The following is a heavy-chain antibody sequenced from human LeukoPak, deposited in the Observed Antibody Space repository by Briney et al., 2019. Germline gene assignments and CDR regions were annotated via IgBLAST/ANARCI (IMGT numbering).Heavy chain of an antibody. CDR3: AKDQQCSTSCSMGSRPYYGVDV. CDR1: GFTFSSYA. Sequence: GGSLRLSCAASGFTFSSYAMTWVRQAPGKGLEWVSAISDSGGSTYSADSVKGRFTISRDNSKNTLYLQMNSLRADDTAVYYCAKDQQCSTSCSMGSRPYYGVDVWGQGTTVTVSS. CDR2: ISDSGGST. J-gene: IGHJ6*02. D-gene: IGHD2-2*01. V-gene: IGHV3-23*01.